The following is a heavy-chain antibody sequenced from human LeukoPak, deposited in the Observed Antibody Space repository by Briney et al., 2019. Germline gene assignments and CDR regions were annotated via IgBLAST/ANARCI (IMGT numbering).Heavy chain of an antibody. V-gene: IGHV4-31*03. Sequence: SETLSLTCTVPGGSISSGGYYWSWIRQHPGKGLEWIGYIYYSRSTYYNPSLKSRVTISVDTSKNQFSLELSSVTAADTAVYYCARGSSAYYDYDYWGQGTLVTVSS. CDR3: ARGSSAYYDYDY. D-gene: IGHD3-3*01. CDR1: GGSISSGGYY. J-gene: IGHJ4*02. CDR2: IYYSRST.